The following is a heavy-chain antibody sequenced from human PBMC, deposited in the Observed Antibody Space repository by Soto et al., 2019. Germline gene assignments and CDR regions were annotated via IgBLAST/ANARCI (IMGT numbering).Heavy chain of an antibody. D-gene: IGHD3-3*01. CDR2: ISGSGGTT. CDR1: GFTFGSHA. Sequence: GSLRLSCTVSGFTFGSHAMSWVRQAPGKGLECVSGISGSGGTTFYADSVKGRFTISRDNSKKTLYLQMNSLRAEDTAVYYSAKTPYDFWSSGQYLFDHWGQGTLVTVSS. CDR3: AKTPYDFWSSGQYLFDH. V-gene: IGHV3-23*01. J-gene: IGHJ4*02.